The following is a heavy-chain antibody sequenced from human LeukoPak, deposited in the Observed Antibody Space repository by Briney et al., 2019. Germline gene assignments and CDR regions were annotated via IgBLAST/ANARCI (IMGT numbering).Heavy chain of an antibody. Sequence: SETLSLTCTVSGGSVSGGSYYWSWIRQHPGKGLEWIGYIYYSGSTYYNPSLKSRVTISVDTSKNQFSLKLSSVTAADTAVYYCAGAVGSSSSVAFDYWGQGTLVTVSS. CDR3: AGAVGSSSSVAFDY. CDR1: GGSVSGGSYY. CDR2: IYYSGST. V-gene: IGHV4-31*03. D-gene: IGHD6-6*01. J-gene: IGHJ4*02.